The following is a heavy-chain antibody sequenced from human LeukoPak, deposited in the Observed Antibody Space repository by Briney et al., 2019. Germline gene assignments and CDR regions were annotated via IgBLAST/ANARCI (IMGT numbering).Heavy chain of an antibody. J-gene: IGHJ4*02. D-gene: IGHD3-10*01. V-gene: IGHV4-39*07. CDR2: IYYSGST. CDR1: GGSISGGGDY. Sequence: SGTLCLTCTVSGGSISGGGDYWGGGRERPGEGGGWGVSIYYSGSTYYNPSLKSRVTLSVDTSKNQFSLKLSSVTAADTAVYYCARRGADYSGSGSYSYYFDYWGQGTLVTVSS. CDR3: ARRGADYSGSGSYSYYFDY.